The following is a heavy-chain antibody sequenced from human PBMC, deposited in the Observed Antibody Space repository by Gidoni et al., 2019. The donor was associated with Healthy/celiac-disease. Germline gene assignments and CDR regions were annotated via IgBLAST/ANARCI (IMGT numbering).Heavy chain of an antibody. D-gene: IGHD5-18*01. V-gene: IGHV3-23*01. CDR3: AKRAGVDTGFFDY. Sequence: EVPLLESGGGLVQPGGSLRLSCAASGFPFSSYAMSWVRQAPGKGLEWVSAISGSGGSTYYADSVKGRFTISRDNSKNTLYLQMNSLRAEDTAVYYCAKRAGVDTGFFDYWGQGTLVTVSS. CDR1: GFPFSSYA. J-gene: IGHJ4*02. CDR2: ISGSGGST.